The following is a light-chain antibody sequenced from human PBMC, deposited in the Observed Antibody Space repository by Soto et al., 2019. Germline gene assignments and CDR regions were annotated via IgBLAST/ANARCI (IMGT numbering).Light chain of an antibody. CDR1: GSNIGENA. Sequence: QSVLTQPPSASGTPGQRVTISCSGSGSNIGENAVTWYQQLPGTAPKVLIYSDNQGPSGVPDRFSGSKSGTSASLTISGLQSEDEADYYCSSCTSSITYVFGPGTKLTVL. CDR3: SSCTSSITYV. V-gene: IGLV1-44*01. J-gene: IGLJ1*01. CDR2: SDN.